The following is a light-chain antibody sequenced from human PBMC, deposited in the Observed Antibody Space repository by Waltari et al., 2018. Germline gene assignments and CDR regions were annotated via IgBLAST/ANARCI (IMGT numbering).Light chain of an antibody. CDR3: QQRSNWPLYT. CDR1: QSVSSY. CDR2: YAS. V-gene: IGKV3-11*01. J-gene: IGKJ2*01. Sequence: EIVLTQSPATLSLSPGARTTLPCRASQSVSSYIAWYQQKPGQAPRLLIYYASNRATGIPARFSGSGSGTDFTLTISSLEPEDFAVYYCQQRSNWPLYTFGQGTKLEIK.